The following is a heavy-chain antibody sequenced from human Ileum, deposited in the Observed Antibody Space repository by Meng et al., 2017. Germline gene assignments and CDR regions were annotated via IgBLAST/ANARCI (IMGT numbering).Heavy chain of an antibody. Sequence: GESLKISCAASGFSFSYHWMHWVRQPPGKGPVWVSHTRTDGSVSEYADSVKGRFTVSRDNAKNTLYLQMDSLRAEDTAVYYCARSLNSGDGYWGQGTLVTVSS. D-gene: IGHD3-10*01. J-gene: IGHJ4*02. V-gene: IGHV3-74*03. CDR1: GFSFSYHW. CDR2: TRTDGSVS. CDR3: ARSLNSGDGY.